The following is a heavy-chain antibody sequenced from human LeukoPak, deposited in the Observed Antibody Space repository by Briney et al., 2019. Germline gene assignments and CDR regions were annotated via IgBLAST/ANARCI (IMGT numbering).Heavy chain of an antibody. Sequence: SETLSLTCTVSGGSISSGSYYWSWIRQPAGKGLEWIGRIYTSGSTNYNPSLKSRVTISVDTSKNQFSLKLSSVTAADTAVYYCARGRLGTFDYWGQGTLVTVSS. CDR2: IYTSGST. J-gene: IGHJ4*02. V-gene: IGHV4-61*02. CDR1: GGSISSGSYY. D-gene: IGHD3-16*01. CDR3: ARGRLGTFDY.